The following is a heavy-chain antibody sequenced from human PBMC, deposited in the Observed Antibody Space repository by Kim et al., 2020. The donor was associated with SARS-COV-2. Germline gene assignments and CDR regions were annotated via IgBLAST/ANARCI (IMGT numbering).Heavy chain of an antibody. CDR3: ARALLWFGELLWSDYYGMDV. J-gene: IGHJ6*02. V-gene: IGHV3-7*01. CDR1: GFTFSSYW. D-gene: IGHD3-10*01. CDR2: IKQDGSEK. Sequence: GGSLRLSCAASGFTFSSYWMSWVRQAPGKGLEWVANIKQDGSEKYYVDSVKGRFTISRDNAKNSLYLQMNSLRAEDTAVYYCARALLWFGELLWSDYYGMDVWGQGTTVTVSS.